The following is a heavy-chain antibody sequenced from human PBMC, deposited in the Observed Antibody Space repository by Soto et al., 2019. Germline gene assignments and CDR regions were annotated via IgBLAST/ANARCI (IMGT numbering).Heavy chain of an antibody. CDR1: GGSFSDHY. CDR3: AREENCSGGTCYSEYFHR. V-gene: IGHV4-34*01. Sequence: SETLSLTCAVYGGSFSDHYWSWIRQTPGKGLEWIGEINHSGSTNYNPSFKSRVTISVDTSKNQFSLYLSSLRSDDTAIYYCAREENCSGGTCYSEYFHRWGQGTLVTVSS. CDR2: INHSGST. J-gene: IGHJ1*01. D-gene: IGHD2-15*01.